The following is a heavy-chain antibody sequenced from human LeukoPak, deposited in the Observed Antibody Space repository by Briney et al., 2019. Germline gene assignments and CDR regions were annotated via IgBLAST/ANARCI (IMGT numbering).Heavy chain of an antibody. CDR2: INHSGST. CDR1: GVSFSGYY. J-gene: IGHJ5*02. Sequence: SETLSLTCAVYGVSFSGYYWSWIRQPPGKGLEWIGEINHSGSTNYNPSLESRGTILVDKSKNQFSLKLSSVPAAHMAVYYCANIAAGYNWFAPGGQGTLVTVSS. D-gene: IGHD6-6*01. V-gene: IGHV4-34*01. CDR3: ANIAAGYNWFAP.